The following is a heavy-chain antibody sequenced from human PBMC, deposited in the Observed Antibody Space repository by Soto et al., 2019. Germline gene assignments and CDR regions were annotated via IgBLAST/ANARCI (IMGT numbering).Heavy chain of an antibody. CDR1: GGSISSGGYY. CDR2: IYYSGST. Sequence: PSETLSLTCTVSGGSISSGGYYWSWIRQHPGKGLEWIGYIYYSGSTYYNPSLKSRVTISVDTSKNQFSLKLSSVTAADTAVYYCARLFYGVAGYYFDYWGQGTLVTVSS. CDR3: ARLFYGVAGYYFDY. V-gene: IGHV4-31*03. D-gene: IGHD6-19*01. J-gene: IGHJ4*02.